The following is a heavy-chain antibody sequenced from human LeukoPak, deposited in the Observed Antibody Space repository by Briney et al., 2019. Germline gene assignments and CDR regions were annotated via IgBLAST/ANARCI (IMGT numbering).Heavy chain of an antibody. CDR3: ARYYYDSYDYYYNGVY. D-gene: IGHD3-22*01. CDR1: GFTVSSSY. CDR2: MYSGDTT. J-gene: IGHJ4*02. V-gene: IGHV3-66*01. Sequence: GGSLRLSCAASGFTVSSSYMSWVRQAPGKGLECVSVMYSGDTTYYADSVTGRFTICRDDSKNMLYLQMNRLRAEDTAVYYCARYYYDSYDYYYNGVYWGQGTLVTVSS.